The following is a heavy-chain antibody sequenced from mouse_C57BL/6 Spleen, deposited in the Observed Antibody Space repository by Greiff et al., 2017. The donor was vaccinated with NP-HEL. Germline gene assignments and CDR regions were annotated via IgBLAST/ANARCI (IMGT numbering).Heavy chain of an antibody. V-gene: IGHV14-2*01. D-gene: IGHD2-4*01. CDR3: ARSYYDYEGGAMVY. J-gene: IGHJ4*01. Sequence: EVKLQESGAELVKPGASVKLSCTASGFNIKDYYMHWVKQRTEQGLEWIGRIDPEDGETKYAPKFPGKATITAATSSNTADLQISRLTSEDTAVYYCARSYYDYEGGAMVYWGQGTSVTVSS. CDR2: IDPEDGET. CDR1: GFNIKDYY.